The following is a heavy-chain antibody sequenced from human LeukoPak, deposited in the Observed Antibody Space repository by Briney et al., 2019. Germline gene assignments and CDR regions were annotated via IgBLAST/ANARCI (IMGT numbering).Heavy chain of an antibody. CDR3: VSLRETPFDY. J-gene: IGHJ4*02. V-gene: IGHV3-53*01. D-gene: IGHD3-3*01. CDR1: GFTVSNTY. CDR2: IYSGVNT. Sequence: GGSLRPSCAASGFTVSNTYMSGVRQAPGKGLEWVSVIYSGVNTYYADSVKGRFAISRDSSKNTLYLQMNSLRVEDTAVYFCVSLRETPFDYWGQGTLVTVSS.